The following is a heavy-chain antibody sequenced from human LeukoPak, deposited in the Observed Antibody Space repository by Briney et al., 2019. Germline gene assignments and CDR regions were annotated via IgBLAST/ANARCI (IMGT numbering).Heavy chain of an antibody. Sequence: GGSLRLSCTASGFSFNSYAMNWVRQAPGKGLEWVASIIGPGGDTYHAGSVRGRFTISRDNSKNTLYLQMSHLRVEDTALYYCAKAAAERCASIKCYPFDSWGQGTLVAVSS. CDR1: GFSFNSYA. D-gene: IGHD1-1*01. V-gene: IGHV3-23*01. CDR2: IIGPGGDT. J-gene: IGHJ4*02. CDR3: AKAAAERCASIKCYPFDS.